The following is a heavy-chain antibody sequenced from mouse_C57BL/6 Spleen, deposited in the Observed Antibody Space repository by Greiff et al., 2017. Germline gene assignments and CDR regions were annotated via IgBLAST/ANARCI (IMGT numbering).Heavy chain of an antibody. D-gene: IGHD1-1*01. Sequence: VQLQQSGAELVKPGASVKLSCTASGFNIKDYYMHWVKQRTEQGLEWIGRIDPEDGETKYAPKFQGKATITADTSSNTAYLQLSSLTSGDSAVYYCATVVAEGYYAMDYWGQGTSVTVPS. CDR2: IDPEDGET. CDR3: ATVVAEGYYAMDY. V-gene: IGHV14-2*01. J-gene: IGHJ4*01. CDR1: GFNIKDYY.